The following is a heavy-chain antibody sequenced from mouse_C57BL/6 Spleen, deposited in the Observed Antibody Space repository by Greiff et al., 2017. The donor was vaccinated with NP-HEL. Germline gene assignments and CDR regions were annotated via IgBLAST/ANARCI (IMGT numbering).Heavy chain of an antibody. Sequence: VQLQQSGAELVMPGASVKLSCKASGYTFTSYWMHWVKQRPGQGLEWIGEIDPSDSYTNYNQKFKGKSTLTVDKSSSTAYMQLSSLTSEDSAVYYCARDRIYDGYSAWFAYWGQGTLVTVSA. J-gene: IGHJ3*01. V-gene: IGHV1-69*01. D-gene: IGHD2-3*01. CDR1: GYTFTSYW. CDR2: IDPSDSYT. CDR3: ARDRIYDGYSAWFAY.